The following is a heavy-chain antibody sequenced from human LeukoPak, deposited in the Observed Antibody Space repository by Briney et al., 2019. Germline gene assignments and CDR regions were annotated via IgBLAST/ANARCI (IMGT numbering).Heavy chain of an antibody. CDR2: IYYSGST. D-gene: IGHD2/OR15-2a*01. V-gene: IGHV4-39*01. CDR3: ARCSRIAINFLSP. Sequence: SETLSLTCTVSGGSISSSSYYWGWIRQPPGKGLEWIGSIYYSGSTYYNPSLKSRVTISVDTSKNQFSLKLSSVTAADTAAYYCARCSRIAINFLSPWGQGTLVTVSS. J-gene: IGHJ5*02. CDR1: GGSISSSSYY.